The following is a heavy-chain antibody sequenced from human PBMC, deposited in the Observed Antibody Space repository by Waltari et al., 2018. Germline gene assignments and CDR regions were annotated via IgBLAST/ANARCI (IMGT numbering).Heavy chain of an antibody. V-gene: IGHV3-30-3*01. Sequence: QVQLVESGGGVVQPGRSLRLSCAASGFTFSSYAMHWVRQAPGKGLEWVAVISYDGSNKYYADSVKGRFTISRDNSKNTLYLQMNSLRAEDTAVYYCARDHGVAVAATVDYWGQGTLVTVSS. CDR2: ISYDGSNK. CDR1: GFTFSSYA. CDR3: ARDHGVAVAATVDY. J-gene: IGHJ4*02. D-gene: IGHD6-19*01.